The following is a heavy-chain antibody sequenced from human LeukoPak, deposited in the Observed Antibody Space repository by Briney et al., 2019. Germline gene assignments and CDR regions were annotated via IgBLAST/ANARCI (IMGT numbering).Heavy chain of an antibody. D-gene: IGHD3-9*01. CDR3: AKCARVDWLPIDY. CDR1: GFTLSNAW. CDR2: ISGSGGST. V-gene: IGHV3-23*01. Sequence: GSLRLSCAASGFTLSNAWMSWVRQAPGKGLEWVSGISGSGGSTYYADSVKGRFTISRDNSKNTLYLQMNSLRAEDTAVYYCAKCARVDWLPIDYWGQGTLVTVSS. J-gene: IGHJ4*02.